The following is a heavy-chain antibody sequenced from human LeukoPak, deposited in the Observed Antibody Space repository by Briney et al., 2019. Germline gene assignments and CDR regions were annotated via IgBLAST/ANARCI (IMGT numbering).Heavy chain of an antibody. Sequence: ASVKVSCKASGYTFTGYYMHWVRQAPGQGLEWMGWINPNSGGTNYAQKFQGRVTMTRDTSISTAYMELSRLRSDDTAVYYCARVSLGVFGYYYYMDVWGKGTPVTISS. V-gene: IGHV1-2*02. CDR3: ARVSLGVFGYYYYMDV. J-gene: IGHJ6*03. CDR1: GYTFTGYY. CDR2: INPNSGGT. D-gene: IGHD2-21*01.